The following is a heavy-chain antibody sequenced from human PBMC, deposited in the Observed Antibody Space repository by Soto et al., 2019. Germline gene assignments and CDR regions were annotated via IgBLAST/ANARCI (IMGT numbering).Heavy chain of an antibody. Sequence: GGSLRLSCAASGFTFSSYWMHWVRQAPGKGLVWVSRIKTDGSSTNYADSVKGRFAISRDNAKNMLYLQMNSLRPEDTAVYYCTREKFDPWGQGTLVTVSS. CDR2: IKTDGSST. CDR1: GFTFSSYW. J-gene: IGHJ5*02. CDR3: TREKFDP. V-gene: IGHV3-74*01.